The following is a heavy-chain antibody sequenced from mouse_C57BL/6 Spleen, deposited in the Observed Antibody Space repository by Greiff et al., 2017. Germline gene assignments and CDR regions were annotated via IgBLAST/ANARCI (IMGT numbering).Heavy chain of an antibody. V-gene: IGHV5-4*01. CDR1: GFTFSSYA. CDR2: ISDGGSYT. J-gene: IGHJ2*01. Sequence: EVQGVESGGGLVKPGGSLKLSCAASGFTFSSYAMSWVRQTPEKRLEWVATISDGGSYTYYPDNVKGRFTLSRDNAKNNRYLQMSHLKSEDTAMYYWARPFDYWGQGTTLTVSS. CDR3: ARPFDY.